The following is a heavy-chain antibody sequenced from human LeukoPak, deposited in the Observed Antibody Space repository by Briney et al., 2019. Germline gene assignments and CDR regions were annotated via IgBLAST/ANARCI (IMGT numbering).Heavy chain of an antibody. V-gene: IGHV3-30*18. CDR3: AKPGGGYFDS. J-gene: IGHJ4*02. CDR2: ISHDGIRQ. CDR1: GFTFSSYW. Sequence: GGSLRLSCAASGFTFSSYWMSWVRQAPGEGLEWVAVISHDGIRQDYADSVKGRFTISRDKFKNTVYLQMNSLTAEDTAVYYCAKPGGGYFDSWGQGTLVTVSS. D-gene: IGHD3-16*01.